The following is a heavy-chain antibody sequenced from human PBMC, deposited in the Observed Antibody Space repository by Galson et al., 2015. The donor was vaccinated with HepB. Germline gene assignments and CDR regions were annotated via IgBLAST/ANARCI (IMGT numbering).Heavy chain of an antibody. D-gene: IGHD3-10*01. CDR1: GFTFSSYA. Sequence: SLRLSCAASGFTFSSYAMSWVRQAPGKGLEWVSAISGSGGSTYYADSVKGRFTISRDNSKNTLYLQMNSPRAEDTAVYYCAKPLKERITMVRGVIIPDGMDVWGQGTTVTVSS. V-gene: IGHV3-23*01. CDR2: ISGSGGST. CDR3: AKPLKERITMVRGVIIPDGMDV. J-gene: IGHJ6*02.